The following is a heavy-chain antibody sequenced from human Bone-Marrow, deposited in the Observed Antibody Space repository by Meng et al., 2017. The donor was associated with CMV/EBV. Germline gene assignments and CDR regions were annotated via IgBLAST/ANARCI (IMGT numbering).Heavy chain of an antibody. CDR1: EYTFIDHH. Sequence: ASVKVSCKASEYTFIDHHMHWVRQAPGQGLEWMGWINPYSGDTKYAHNFQGRVTLTRDTSISTAYMDLSRLRPDDTAVYYCARGTIMILDYIHHGVDVWGQGTTVTVSS. D-gene: IGHD3/OR15-3a*01. J-gene: IGHJ6*02. CDR2: INPYSGDT. CDR3: ARGTIMILDYIHHGVDV. V-gene: IGHV1-2*02.